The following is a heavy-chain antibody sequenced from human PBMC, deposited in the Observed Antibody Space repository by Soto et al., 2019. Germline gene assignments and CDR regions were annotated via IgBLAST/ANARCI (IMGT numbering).Heavy chain of an antibody. CDR3: AARVVPAPTIDDSYYGMDV. J-gene: IGHJ6*02. V-gene: IGHV1-69*13. CDR2: IIPIFGTA. D-gene: IGHD2-2*01. Sequence: APLEVTCEASGGTFSSYAISWVRQATGQGLEWLGGIIPIFGTANYAQKFQGRVTITADESTSTAYMELSSLRSEDTAVYYCAARVVPAPTIDDSYYGMDVWGQGTTVTVSS. CDR1: GGTFSSYA.